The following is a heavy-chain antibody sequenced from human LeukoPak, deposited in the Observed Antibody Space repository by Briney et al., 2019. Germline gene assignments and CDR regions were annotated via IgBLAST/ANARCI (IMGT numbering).Heavy chain of an antibody. J-gene: IGHJ4*02. D-gene: IGHD1-26*01. CDR2: IYYSGST. V-gene: IGHV4-59*01. CDR1: GGSISSYY. CDR3: ARGHSGSYYN. Sequence: SETLSLTCTVSGGSISSYYWSWIRQPPGKGLEWIGHIYYSGSTNYNPSLKSRVTISVDTSKNQFSLKLSSVTAADTAVYYCARGHSGSYYNWGQGTLVTVSS.